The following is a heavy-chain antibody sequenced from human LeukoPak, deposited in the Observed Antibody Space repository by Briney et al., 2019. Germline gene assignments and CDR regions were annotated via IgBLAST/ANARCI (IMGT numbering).Heavy chain of an antibody. J-gene: IGHJ4*02. Sequence: PSETLSLTCTVSGGSISSHYWSWIRQPPGKGLEWIGYISYSGSTNYNPSLKSRVTMSVDTSKNQFSLKLSSVTAADTAVYYCARWTHYQPFDYWGQGTLVTVSS. D-gene: IGHD3/OR15-3a*01. CDR3: ARWTHYQPFDY. CDR2: ISYSGST. CDR1: GGSISSHY. V-gene: IGHV4-59*11.